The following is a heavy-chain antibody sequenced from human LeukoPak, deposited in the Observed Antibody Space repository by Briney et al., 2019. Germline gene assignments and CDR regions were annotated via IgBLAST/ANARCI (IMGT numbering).Heavy chain of an antibody. Sequence: RGESLKISCKASGYTFTRQWIGWVPQKSGSGREGMGIIYPRDSGNRYSPSFQGNVSISADTSISTAYLEWSRLEASDTAIYYCARHSDVIGAIWGQGTLVTVSS. CDR2: IYPRDSGN. J-gene: IGHJ4*02. CDR1: GYTFTRQW. CDR3: ARHSDVIGAI. V-gene: IGHV5-51*01. D-gene: IGHD3-10*01.